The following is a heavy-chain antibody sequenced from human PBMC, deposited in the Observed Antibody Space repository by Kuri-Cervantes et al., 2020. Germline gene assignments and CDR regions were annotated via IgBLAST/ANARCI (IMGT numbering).Heavy chain of an antibody. J-gene: IGHJ3*02. V-gene: IGHV1-18*01. Sequence: ASVKVSCKASGYTFTSYGISWVRQAPGQGLEWMGWISAYNGDTNYAQKLQGRVTMTTDTSTSTAYMELRSLRSEDTAVYYCARGYSNYAPDAFDIWGQGTMVTVSS. D-gene: IGHD4-11*01. CDR3: ARGYSNYAPDAFDI. CDR1: GYTFTSYG. CDR2: ISAYNGDT.